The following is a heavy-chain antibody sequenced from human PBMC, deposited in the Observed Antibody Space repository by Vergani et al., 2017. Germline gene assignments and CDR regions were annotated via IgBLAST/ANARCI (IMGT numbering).Heavy chain of an antibody. V-gene: IGHV3-21*04. Sequence: EVQLVESGGGLVKPGGSLRLSCAASGFTFSSYSMNWVRQAPGKGLEWVSSISSSSSYIYYADSVKGRFIISRDNSKNTLYLQMNSLRAEDTAVYYCAKAWGNYVNLMLYWGQGTLVTVSS. J-gene: IGHJ4*02. CDR1: GFTFSSYS. CDR2: ISSSSSYI. CDR3: AKAWGNYVNLMLY. D-gene: IGHD3-16*01.